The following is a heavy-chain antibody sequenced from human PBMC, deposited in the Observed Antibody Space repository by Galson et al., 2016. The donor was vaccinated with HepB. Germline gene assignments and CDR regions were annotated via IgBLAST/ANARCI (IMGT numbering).Heavy chain of an antibody. V-gene: IGHV3-30*03. CDR2: ISQDENKK. CDR3: ARDLVGAAAGHYYYGMDV. Sequence: SLRLSCAASGFTFSTYGMHWVRQAPGKGLEWVAVISQDENKKYYAGPVKGRFTISRDNSKNTLSLQMNSLRVEDTAVYYCARDLVGAAAGHYYYGMDVWGQGTTATV. J-gene: IGHJ6*02. D-gene: IGHD6-25*01. CDR1: GFTFSTYG.